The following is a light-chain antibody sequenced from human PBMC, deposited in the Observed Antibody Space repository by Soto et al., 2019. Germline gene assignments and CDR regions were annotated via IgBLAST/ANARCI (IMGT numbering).Light chain of an antibody. J-gene: IGLJ1*01. V-gene: IGLV2-14*03. CDR1: SSDVGGYNY. CDR2: DVS. Sequence: QSALTQPASLSGSPGQSITISCTGTSSDVGGYNYVSWYQHPGKAPKLMIYDVSNRPSGVSNRFSGSKSGNTASLTISGLQAEDEADYYCSSYRASSTTHYVFGTGTKVTVL. CDR3: SSYRASSTTHYV.